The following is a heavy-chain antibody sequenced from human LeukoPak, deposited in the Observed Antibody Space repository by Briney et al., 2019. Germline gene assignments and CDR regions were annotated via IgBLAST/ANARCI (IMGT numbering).Heavy chain of an antibody. CDR2: ISSSGSTI. CDR3: ARVVVSDFDY. V-gene: IGHV3-11*01. CDR1: GFTFSDYY. Sequence: SGGSLRLSCAASGFTFSDYYMSWIRQAQGKGLEWVSYISSSGSTIYYADSVEGRFTISRDNAKNSLYLRMNSLRAEDTAVYYCARVVVSDFDYWGQGTLVTVSS. D-gene: IGHD3-22*01. J-gene: IGHJ4*02.